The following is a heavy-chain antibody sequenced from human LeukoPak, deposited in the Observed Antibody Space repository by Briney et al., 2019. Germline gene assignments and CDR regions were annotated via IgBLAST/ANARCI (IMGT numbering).Heavy chain of an antibody. D-gene: IGHD6-13*01. V-gene: IGHV3-49*04. CDR2: IRSKAYGGTT. J-gene: IGHJ4*02. Sequence: GGSLRLSCTPSGFIFGDYAMSWVRQAPGKGLEWVGFIRSKAYGGTTEYAASVKGRFTISRDDSERIAYLQMNSLKTGDTAVYYCSRAVTEAGAKYYFDYWGQGSLVTVSS. CDR1: GFIFGDYA. CDR3: SRAVTEAGAKYYFDY.